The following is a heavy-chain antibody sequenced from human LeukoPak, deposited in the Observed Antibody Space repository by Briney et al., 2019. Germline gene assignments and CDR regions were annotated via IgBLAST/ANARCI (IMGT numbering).Heavy chain of an antibody. CDR1: GFTFSSYG. D-gene: IGHD3-16*01. Sequence: GGSLRLSCAASGFTFSSYGMHWVRQAPGKGLGWVTVMWHDGSHKDYADSVKGRFTISRDNSKNTLYLQMNDLRAEDTAVYFCVRGWGSNVYASAFDVWGQGTMVTVSS. J-gene: IGHJ3*01. V-gene: IGHV3-33*08. CDR3: VRGWGSNVYASAFDV. CDR2: MWHDGSHK.